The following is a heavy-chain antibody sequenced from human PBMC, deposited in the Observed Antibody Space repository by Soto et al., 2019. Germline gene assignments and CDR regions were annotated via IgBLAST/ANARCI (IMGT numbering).Heavy chain of an antibody. CDR3: ARPSSIAAGDFDY. CDR2: IYYSGST. Sequence: SLTCTVSGGSISSSSYYWGWIRQPPGKGLEWIGSIYYSGSTYYNPSLKSRVTISVDTSKNQFSLKLSSVTAADTAVYYCARPSSIAAGDFDYWGQGTLVTVSS. V-gene: IGHV4-39*01. J-gene: IGHJ4*02. D-gene: IGHD6-6*01. CDR1: GGSISSSSYY.